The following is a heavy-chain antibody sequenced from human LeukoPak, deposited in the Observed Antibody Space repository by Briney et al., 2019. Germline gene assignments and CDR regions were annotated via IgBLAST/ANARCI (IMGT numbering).Heavy chain of an antibody. CDR3: ARLYSSARFDP. CDR2: INHSGST. D-gene: IGHD6-19*01. Sequence: PSETLSLTCAVYGGSFSGYYWSWIRQPPGKGLEWIGEINHSGSTNYNPSLKSRVTISVDTSKNQFSLKLSSVTAADTAVYYCARLYSSARFDPWGQGTLVTVSS. CDR1: GGSFSGYY. J-gene: IGHJ5*02. V-gene: IGHV4-34*01.